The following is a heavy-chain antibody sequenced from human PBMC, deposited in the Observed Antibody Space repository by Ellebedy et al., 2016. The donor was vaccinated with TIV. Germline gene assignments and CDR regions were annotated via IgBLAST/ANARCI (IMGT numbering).Heavy chain of an antibody. J-gene: IGHJ4*02. CDR1: GGSISSSSYY. CDR3: AQRLLLGPFDY. Sequence: SETLSLXXSVSGGSISSSSYYWGWIRQPPGKGLEWIGSIHYSGSTYYNPSLKSRVTISVDTSKNQFSLKLSSVTAADTAVYYCAQRLLLGPFDYWGQGTLVTVSS. CDR2: IHYSGST. D-gene: IGHD3-22*01. V-gene: IGHV4-39*01.